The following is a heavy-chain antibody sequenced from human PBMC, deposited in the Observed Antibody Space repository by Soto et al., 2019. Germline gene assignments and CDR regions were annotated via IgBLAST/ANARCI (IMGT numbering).Heavy chain of an antibody. CDR2: ISGSGGST. CDR1: GFTFSSYA. CDR3: AKDLYDSSGYPPIASGSFDY. Sequence: GGSLRLSCAASGFTFSSYAMSWVRQAPGKGLEWVSAISGSGGSTYYADSVKGRFTISRDNSKNTLYLQMNSLRAEDTAVYYCAKDLYDSSGYPPIASGSFDYWGQGTLVTVSS. V-gene: IGHV3-23*01. D-gene: IGHD3-22*01. J-gene: IGHJ4*02.